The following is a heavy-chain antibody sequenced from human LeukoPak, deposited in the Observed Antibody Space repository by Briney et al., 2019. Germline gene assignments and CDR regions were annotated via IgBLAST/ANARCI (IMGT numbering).Heavy chain of an antibody. D-gene: IGHD2-15*01. CDR3: ARVGCSGGSCYTNWFDP. CDR2: IYYSGST. V-gene: IGHV4-59*01. Sequence: PSETLSLTCTVSGGSISSYYWSWIRQPPGKGLEWIGYIYYSGSTNYNPSLKSRVTILVDTSKNQFSLKLSSVTAADTAVYYCARVGCSGGSCYTNWFDPWGQGTLVTVSS. J-gene: IGHJ5*02. CDR1: GGSISSYY.